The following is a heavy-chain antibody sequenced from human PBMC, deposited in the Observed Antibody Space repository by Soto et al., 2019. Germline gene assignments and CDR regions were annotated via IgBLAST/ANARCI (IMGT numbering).Heavy chain of an antibody. V-gene: IGHV3-33*01. D-gene: IGHD3-10*01. CDR2: IWYDGSNK. CDR1: GFTFSSYV. Sequence: QVQLVESGGGVVQPGRSLRLSCAASGFTFSSYVMHWVRQAPGKGLEWVAVIWYDGSNKYYADSVKGRFTISRDNSKNTLYLQMNSLRAEDTAVYYCARDPPITMVRGGYFDYWGQGTLVTVSS. J-gene: IGHJ4*02. CDR3: ARDPPITMVRGGYFDY.